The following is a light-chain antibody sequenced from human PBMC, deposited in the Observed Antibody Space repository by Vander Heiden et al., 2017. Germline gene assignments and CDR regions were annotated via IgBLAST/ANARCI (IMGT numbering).Light chain of an antibody. CDR3: ASWEDSRNCPV. Sequence: QSVLTQPPSASGTPRQRVTISSTCNSSNIGGNTVNWYQQLPGAAPKLLMSNNNQRPSGFPDRFSGSKSGTSASLAISGLQSDDEADYYCASWEDSRNCPVFGGGTKLTVL. J-gene: IGLJ3*02. CDR1: SSNIGGNT. CDR2: NNN. V-gene: IGLV1-44*01.